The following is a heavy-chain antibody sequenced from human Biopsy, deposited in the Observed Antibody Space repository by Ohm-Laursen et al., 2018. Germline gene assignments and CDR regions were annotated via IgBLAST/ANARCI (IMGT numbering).Heavy chain of an antibody. Sequence: PGTLPLTCAVFGKTFSDYQWSWIRQPPGKGLEWIGQINQAGTTNYNPSLKSRVSISADASKYEFSLRLTSVTAADTAVYLCGNEVHGRDYWGLGAQVTVSS. CDR3: GNEVHGRDY. V-gene: IGHV4-34*08. J-gene: IGHJ4*02. CDR2: INQAGTT. D-gene: IGHD2-15*01. CDR1: GKTFSDYQ.